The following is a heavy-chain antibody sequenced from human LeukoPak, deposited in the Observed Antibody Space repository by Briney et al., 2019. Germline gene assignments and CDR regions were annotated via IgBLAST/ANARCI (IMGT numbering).Heavy chain of an antibody. V-gene: IGHV3-30*03. Sequence: PGRSLRLSCATSGFTLNIYDLHWFRQAPGKGLEWVAGVSSDETNQYYADSVRGRFTISSDTSTKTLYLLRNSLSVDDTAVYYCAGGLPFYYSMSVWGKGTTVTVSS. CDR3: AGGLPFYYSMSV. CDR2: VSSDETNQ. D-gene: IGHD3-16*01. CDR1: GFTLNIYD. J-gene: IGHJ6*04.